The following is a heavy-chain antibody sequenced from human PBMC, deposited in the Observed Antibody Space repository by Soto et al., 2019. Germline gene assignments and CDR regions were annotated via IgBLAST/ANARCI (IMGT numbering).Heavy chain of an antibody. D-gene: IGHD2-15*01. CDR1: GYTFTSYA. CDR2: INAGNGNT. CDR3: ARDQGRYCSGGSCTDFDY. J-gene: IGHJ4*02. V-gene: IGHV1-3*01. Sequence: ASVKVSCKASGYTFTSYAMHWVRQAPGQRLEWMGWINAGNGNTKYSQKFQGRVTITRDTSASTAYMELSSLRSEDTAVYYCARDQGRYCSGGSCTDFDYWGQGTLVTVSS.